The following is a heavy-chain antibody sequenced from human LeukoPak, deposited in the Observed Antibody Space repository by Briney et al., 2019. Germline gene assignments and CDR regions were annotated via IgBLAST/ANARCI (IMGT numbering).Heavy chain of an antibody. Sequence: PSETLSLTCAVYGGSFSGYYWSWIRQPPGKGLEWIGEINHSGSTNYNPSLKSRVTISVDTSKNQFSLKLSSVTAADTAVYYCAKVSRYYYMDVWGKGTTVTVSS. CDR2: INHSGST. CDR1: GGSFSGYY. J-gene: IGHJ6*03. CDR3: AKVSRYYYMDV. V-gene: IGHV4-34*01. D-gene: IGHD3-3*02.